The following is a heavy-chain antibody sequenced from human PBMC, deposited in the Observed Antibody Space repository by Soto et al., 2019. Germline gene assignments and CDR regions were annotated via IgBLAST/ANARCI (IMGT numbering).Heavy chain of an antibody. V-gene: IGHV1-69*13. CDR1: GRTFSSHA. J-gene: IGHJ5*02. CDR2: IIPIFGTA. D-gene: IGHD6-13*01. Sequence: SVNVSCKASGRTFSSHAISWVRQAPGQGLEWMGGIIPIFGTANYAQKFQGRVTITADESTSTAYMELSSLRSEDTAVYYCARVEQQLVGGLAPWGQGTLVTVS. CDR3: ARVEQQLVGGLAP.